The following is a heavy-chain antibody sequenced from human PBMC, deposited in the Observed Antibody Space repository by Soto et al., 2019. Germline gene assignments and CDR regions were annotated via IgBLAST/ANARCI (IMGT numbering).Heavy chain of an antibody. CDR3: VEGWNDF. CDR2: IKSKRDGGAR. D-gene: IGHD1-1*01. V-gene: IGHV3-15*01. CDR1: GFMFSSAW. J-gene: IGHJ4*02. Sequence: EVQVVESGGDLVKPGGSLRLSCVTSGFMFSSAWMNWVRQAPGKGLEWVGRIKSKRDGGARDYAEPVKGRFSISRDDSKNTVFLQMNSLRAEDTAVYYCVEGWNDFWGQGPWSPSRQ.